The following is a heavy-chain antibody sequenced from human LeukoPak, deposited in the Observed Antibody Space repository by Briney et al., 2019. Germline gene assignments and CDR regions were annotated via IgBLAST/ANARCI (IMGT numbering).Heavy chain of an antibody. J-gene: IGHJ4*02. CDR3: AKEMLRHPAPWDY. CDR1: GFTFSNAW. V-gene: IGHV3-23*01. CDR2: ISGSGGSA. D-gene: IGHD2-15*01. Sequence: PGGSLRLSCAASGFTFSNAWMSWVRQAPGKGLEWVSGISGSGGSAYYADSVKGRFTISRDNSKNTLYLQMNSLRAEDTAVYYCAKEMLRHPAPWDYWGQGTLVTVSS.